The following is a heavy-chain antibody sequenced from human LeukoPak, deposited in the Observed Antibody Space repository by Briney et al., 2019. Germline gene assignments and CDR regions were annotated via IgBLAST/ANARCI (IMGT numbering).Heavy chain of an antibody. CDR3: APTAEAYTSWWKV. CDR1: GYKFIDDY. D-gene: IGHD3-16*01. J-gene: IGHJ4*02. CDR2: INPDSGFT. Sequence: GASVKVSCKASGYKFIDDYMHWVRQAPGQGLEFMGWINPDSGFTNYAQKFKGRVTMTRDTSISTAYLEVRSLTSDDTAVYYCAPTAEAYTSWWKVWGQGTLVPVSS. V-gene: IGHV1-2*02.